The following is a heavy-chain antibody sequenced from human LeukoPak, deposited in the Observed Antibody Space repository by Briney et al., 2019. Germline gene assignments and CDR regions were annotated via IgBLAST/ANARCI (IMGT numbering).Heavy chain of an antibody. V-gene: IGHV4-38-2*02. J-gene: IGHJ4*02. CDR1: GYSISSGYY. D-gene: IGHD5-12*01. CDR2: VYHSRST. CDR3: ARHGYSGYDKVQSFDY. Sequence: PSETLSLTCTVSGYSISSGYYWGWVRQPPGKGLEWIGTVYHSRSTYYNPSLRSRVTISVETSKNQFSLKVRSMTAADTAVCYCARHGYSGYDKVQSFDYWGQGTLVTVSS.